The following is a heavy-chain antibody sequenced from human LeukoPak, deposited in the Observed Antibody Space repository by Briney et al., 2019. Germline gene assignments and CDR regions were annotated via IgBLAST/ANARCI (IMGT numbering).Heavy chain of an antibody. D-gene: IGHD3-10*01. Sequence: PSETLSLTCAVSGGSISNNNWWSWVRQPPGKGLEWIGEIYHSGSTSYNPSLESRVTISVDKSNNQFSLKLRSVTAADTAVYYCASYGSEILGYFDNWGQGALVTVSS. CDR3: ASYGSEILGYFDN. CDR2: IYHSGST. V-gene: IGHV4-4*02. CDR1: GGSISNNNW. J-gene: IGHJ4*02.